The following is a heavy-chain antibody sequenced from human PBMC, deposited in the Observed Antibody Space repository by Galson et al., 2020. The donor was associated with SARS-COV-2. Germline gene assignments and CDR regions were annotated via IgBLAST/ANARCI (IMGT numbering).Heavy chain of an antibody. V-gene: IGHV4-31*03. CDR2: IYYSGST. CDR3: ARYECDTLAFGS. CDR1: GGSINSGDYY. J-gene: IGHJ4*02. D-gene: IGHD3-3*01. Sequence: SETLSLTCTVSGGSINSGDYYWSWIRQHPEKGLEWIGYIYYSGSTYYNPSLKSRVTISIDTSNNQFSLRLSSVTAADTALYYCARYECDTLAFGSWGQGTLVTVSS.